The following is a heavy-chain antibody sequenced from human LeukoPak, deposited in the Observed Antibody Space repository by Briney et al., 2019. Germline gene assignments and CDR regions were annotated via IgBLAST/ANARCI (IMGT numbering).Heavy chain of an antibody. CDR3: ARGNPSLNIVVVPAALYYFDY. D-gene: IGHD2-2*01. CDR2: IHHSVST. J-gene: IGHJ4*02. Sequence: PSQTLSLTCAVYAGSFAGYYWGWLRQPPGKGLEWLGEIHHSVSTNYIPCLERRVTISLDTSKNQFSLKLSSVTAADTAVYSCARGNPSLNIVVVPAALYYFDYWGQGTLVTVSS. CDR1: AGSFAGYY. V-gene: IGHV4-34*01.